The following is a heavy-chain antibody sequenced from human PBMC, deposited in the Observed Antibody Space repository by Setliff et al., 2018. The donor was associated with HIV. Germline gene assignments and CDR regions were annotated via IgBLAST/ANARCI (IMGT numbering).Heavy chain of an antibody. CDR1: GYTFINYA. Sequence: ASVKVSCKASGYTFINYAMNWVRQAPGQGLEWMGWINTHTGSPTYAQAFTGRFVFSVDTSVSTAYLQISSLKAEDTAVYYCARVYYDSSGYYYGNRGHFDYWGQGTLVTVSS. CDR2: INTHTGSP. J-gene: IGHJ4*02. CDR3: ARVYYDSSGYYYGNRGHFDY. D-gene: IGHD3-22*01. V-gene: IGHV7-4-1*02.